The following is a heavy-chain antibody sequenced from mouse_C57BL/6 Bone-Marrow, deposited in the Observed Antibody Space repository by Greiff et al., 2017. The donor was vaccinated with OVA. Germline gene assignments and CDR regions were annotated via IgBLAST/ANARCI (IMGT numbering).Heavy chain of an antibody. V-gene: IGHV1-15*01. CDR3: SIYDGYYYRYFDG. Sequence: QVHVKQSGAELVRPGASVTLSCKASGYTFTDYEMHWVKQTPVHGLEWIGAIDPETGGTAYNQKFKGKAILTADKSSSTAYLELRSLTSEDSAVDYGSIYDGYYYRYFDGWGTGTTVTVSS. CDR1: GYTFTDYE. J-gene: IGHJ1*03. D-gene: IGHD2-3*01. CDR2: IDPETGGT.